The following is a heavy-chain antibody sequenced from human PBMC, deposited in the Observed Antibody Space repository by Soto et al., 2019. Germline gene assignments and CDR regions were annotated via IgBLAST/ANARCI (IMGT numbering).Heavy chain of an antibody. CDR1: GFTFSSYS. V-gene: IGHV3-21*01. D-gene: IGHD3-10*01. J-gene: IGHJ3*02. CDR2: ISSSSSYI. Sequence: GGSLRLSCAASGFTFSSYSMNWVRQAPGKGLEWVSSISSSSSYIYYADSVKGRFTISRDNAKNSLYLQMNSLRAEDTAVYYCARERRAYYGSGRTSDAFDIWGQGTMVTVSS. CDR3: ARERRAYYGSGRTSDAFDI.